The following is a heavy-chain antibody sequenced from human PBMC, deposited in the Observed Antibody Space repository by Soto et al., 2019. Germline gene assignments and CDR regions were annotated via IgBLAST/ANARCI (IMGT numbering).Heavy chain of an antibody. CDR1: GFTFASDG. CDR3: VKDRRFTWSFDC. J-gene: IGHJ4*02. Sequence: QVQLVESGGGVVQPGRSLRLSCTASGFTFASDGMHWVRQAPGKGLEWVAVVSYDGSKVFHADSVRGRFTISRDNSKNTLYRQMNALRPEDTAVYYGVKDRRFTWSFDCWGQGALVTVSS. D-gene: IGHD2-8*02. CDR2: VSYDGSKV. V-gene: IGHV3-30*18.